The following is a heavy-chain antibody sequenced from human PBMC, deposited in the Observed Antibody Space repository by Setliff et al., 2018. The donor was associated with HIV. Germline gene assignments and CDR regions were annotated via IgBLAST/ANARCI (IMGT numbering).Heavy chain of an antibody. Sequence: SETLSLTCTVSGGSISSSSYYWGWIRQPPGKGLEWIGSIYYSGSTDYNPSLKSLVTISIGTSKNQFSLKLSSVTAADPAVYYWATGLIMAPDYWGQGSLVTSPQ. J-gene: IGHJ4*02. V-gene: IGHV4-39*07. CDR3: ATGLIMAPDY. CDR2: IYYSGST. CDR1: GGSISSSSYY. D-gene: IGHD2-8*01.